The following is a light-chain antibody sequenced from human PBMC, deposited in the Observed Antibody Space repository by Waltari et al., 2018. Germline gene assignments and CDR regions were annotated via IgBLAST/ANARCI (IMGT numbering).Light chain of an antibody. CDR3: QKHNT. Sequence: EIVLTQSPGTLSLSPGDRATLSCRASQSVASNSLAWYQQRPGRAPRLLIYSTSSRATDIPDRFSGIWSGTVFTLTISRLEPEDFAVYYCQKHNTFGPGTKVDIK. CDR2: STS. V-gene: IGKV3-20*01. CDR1: QSVASNS. J-gene: IGKJ3*01.